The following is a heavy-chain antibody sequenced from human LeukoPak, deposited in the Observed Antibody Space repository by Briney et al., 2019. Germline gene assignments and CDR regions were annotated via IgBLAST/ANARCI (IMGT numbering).Heavy chain of an antibody. Sequence: SETLSLTCIVSGGSFSSGGHYWGWIRQPPGKGLEWIGSIYYSGSTYYNPSLNNRVTIFIDMSKNQFSLRLNSATATDTAVYYCARLVCGGGSCPAEFDYWGQGTLVTVSS. J-gene: IGHJ4*02. CDR3: ARLVCGGGSCPAEFDY. CDR2: IYYSGST. CDR1: GGSFSSGGHY. V-gene: IGHV4-39*01. D-gene: IGHD2-15*01.